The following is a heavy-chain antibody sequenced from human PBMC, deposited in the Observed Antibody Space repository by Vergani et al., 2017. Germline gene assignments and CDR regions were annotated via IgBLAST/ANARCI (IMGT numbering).Heavy chain of an antibody. CDR1: GFTFSSYW. J-gene: IGHJ4*02. V-gene: IGHV3-7*03. CDR2: IKQDGSEK. CDR3: AKVVDYGDSADY. D-gene: IGHD4-17*01. Sequence: EVQLVESGGGLVQPGGSLRLSCAASGFTFSSYWMSWVRQAPGKGLEWVANIKQDGSEKYYVDSVKGRFTISRDNSKNTLYLQMNSLRAEDTAVYYCAKVVDYGDSADYWGQGTLVTVSS.